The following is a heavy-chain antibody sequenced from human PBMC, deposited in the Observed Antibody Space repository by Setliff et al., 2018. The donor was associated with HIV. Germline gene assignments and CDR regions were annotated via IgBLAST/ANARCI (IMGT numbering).Heavy chain of an antibody. CDR3: ARSTYHNAGY. Sequence: PGGSLRLSCAASGFTFSSYAMSWVRQAPGKGLEWVSAISDSGGSPYYADSVKGRFTISRDNSKNTLYLQMNSLRAEDTAIYYCARSTYHNAGYWGQGTLVTVSS. CDR1: GFTFSSYA. CDR2: ISDSGGSP. J-gene: IGHJ4*02. D-gene: IGHD2-2*01. V-gene: IGHV3-23*01.